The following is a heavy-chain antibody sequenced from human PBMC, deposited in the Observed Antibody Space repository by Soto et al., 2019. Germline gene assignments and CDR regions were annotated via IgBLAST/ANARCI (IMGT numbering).Heavy chain of an antibody. CDR1: GGSISSGDYY. CDR3: AVSMAARYFDY. CDR2: IYYSGST. D-gene: IGHD6-6*01. V-gene: IGHV4-30-4*01. J-gene: IGHJ4*02. Sequence: QVKLQESGPGLVKPSQTLSLTCTVSGGSISSGDYYWSWIRQPPGKGLEWIGYIYYSGSTYYNPSLKRRVTISVDTSKKQSSLKLSSVTAADTAVYYCAVSMAARYFDYWGQGTLVTVSS.